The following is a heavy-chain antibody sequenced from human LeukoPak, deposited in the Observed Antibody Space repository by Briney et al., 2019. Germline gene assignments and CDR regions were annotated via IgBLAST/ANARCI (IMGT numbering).Heavy chain of an antibody. V-gene: IGHV1-69*13. Sequence: GASVKVSCKASGGTFSSYAISWVRQVPGQGLEWMGGIIPIFGTANYAQKFQGRVTITADESTSTAYMELSSLRSEDTAVYYCARETLVATSGTYYVDYWGQGTLVTVSS. D-gene: IGHD5-12*01. CDR1: GGTFSSYA. CDR2: IIPIFGTA. J-gene: IGHJ4*02. CDR3: ARETLVATSGTYYVDY.